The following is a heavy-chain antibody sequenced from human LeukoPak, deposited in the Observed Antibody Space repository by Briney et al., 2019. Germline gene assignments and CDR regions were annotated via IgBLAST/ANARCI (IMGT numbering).Heavy chain of an antibody. J-gene: IGHJ4*02. Sequence: KPSETLSLTCTVSGGSISSYYWSWIRQPPGKGLEWIGYIYYSGSTNYNPSLKSRVTISVDTSKNQFSLKLSSVTAADTAVYYCARTVPRSLHPYDYWGQGTLVTASS. D-gene: IGHD1-26*01. CDR3: ARTVPRSLHPYDY. V-gene: IGHV4-59*01. CDR2: IYYSGST. CDR1: GGSISSYY.